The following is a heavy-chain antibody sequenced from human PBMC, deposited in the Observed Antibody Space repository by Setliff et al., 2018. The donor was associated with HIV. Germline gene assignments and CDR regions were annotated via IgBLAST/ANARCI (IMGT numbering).Heavy chain of an antibody. CDR1: GGSISSDSYY. J-gene: IGHJ4*02. V-gene: IGHV4-61*02. CDR2: IYTSGST. D-gene: IGHD3-10*01. Sequence: ASETLSLTCTVSGGSISSDSYYWSWIRQPAGKGLEWIGRIYTSGSTNYNPSLESRVTISVDTSKNQSSLKLSSVTAADTTVYYCARGDYYGSGSYDYWGQGNLVTVSS. CDR3: ARGDYYGSGSYDY.